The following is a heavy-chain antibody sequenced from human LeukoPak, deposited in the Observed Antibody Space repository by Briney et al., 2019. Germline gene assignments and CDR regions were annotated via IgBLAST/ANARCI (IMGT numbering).Heavy chain of an antibody. CDR1: GDSFSSGSYY. CDR3: ARAGSVWYWLDP. J-gene: IGHJ5*02. D-gene: IGHD6-13*01. CDR2: ISYSGSA. Sequence: SETLSLTCSVSGDSFSSGSYYWSWIRQPPGKGLEWIGFISYSGSAHYNPSLKSRVTISLDTSKNQVSLKLSSVTAADTAVYYCARAGSVWYWLDPWGQGTLVTVSS. V-gene: IGHV4-31*03.